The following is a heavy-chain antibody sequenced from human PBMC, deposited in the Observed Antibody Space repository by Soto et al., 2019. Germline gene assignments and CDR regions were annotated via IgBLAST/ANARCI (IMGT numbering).Heavy chain of an antibody. Sequence: GGSLRLSCAASGFTFSSYGINWVRQAPWKGLEWVSGISGSGDSTHYADSVKGRFTISRDNSKNTLYLQMNSLRAEDTAVYYCAKQAPYSNSWYEIDHWGQGTLVTVSS. CDR1: GFTFSSYG. CDR3: AKQAPYSNSWYEIDH. V-gene: IGHV3-23*01. D-gene: IGHD6-13*01. CDR2: ISGSGDST. J-gene: IGHJ4*02.